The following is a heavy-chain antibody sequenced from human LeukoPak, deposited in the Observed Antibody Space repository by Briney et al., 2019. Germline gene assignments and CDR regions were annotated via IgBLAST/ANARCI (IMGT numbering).Heavy chain of an antibody. V-gene: IGHV3-23*01. CDR3: ARGPYLRYCSGGSCYGV. CDR2: ISATGDTT. Sequence: PGGSLRLSCAASGFSFSTCAMSWVRQAPGKGLEWVSLISATGDTTYYADSVKGRFTISRDNSKNTLYLQMNSLRAEDTAVYYCARGPYLRYCSGGSCYGVWGQGTLVTVSS. CDR1: GFSFSTCA. J-gene: IGHJ4*02. D-gene: IGHD2-15*01.